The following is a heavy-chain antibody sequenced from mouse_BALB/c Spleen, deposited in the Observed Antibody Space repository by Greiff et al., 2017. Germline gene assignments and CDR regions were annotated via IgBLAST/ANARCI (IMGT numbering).Heavy chain of an antibody. CDR1: GYTFSSYW. V-gene: IGHV1-9*01. CDR2: ILPGSGST. Sequence: QVQLQQSGAELMKPGASVKISCKATGYTFSSYWIEWVKQRPGHGLEWIGEILPGSGSTNYNEKFKGKATFTADTSSNTAYMQLSSLTSEDSAVYYCARRSYYYGYGYYFDYWGQGTTLTVSS. J-gene: IGHJ2*01. CDR3: ARRSYYYGYGYYFDY. D-gene: IGHD1-2*01.